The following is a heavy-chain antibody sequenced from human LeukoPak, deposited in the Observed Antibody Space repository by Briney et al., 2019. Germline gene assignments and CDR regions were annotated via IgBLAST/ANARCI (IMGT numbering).Heavy chain of an antibody. CDR3: AKNGGGQCYSHLDS. Sequence: GGSLRLSCAASGFTFSSYAMSWVRQAPGKGLEWVSAISGSGRSTYYVDSVKGRFTISRDNSKNTLYLQMNSLREEDTALYFCAKNGGGQCYSHLDSWGQGNLVTVSS. CDR2: ISGSGRST. J-gene: IGHJ4*02. V-gene: IGHV3-23*01. D-gene: IGHD2-21*01. CDR1: GFTFSSYA.